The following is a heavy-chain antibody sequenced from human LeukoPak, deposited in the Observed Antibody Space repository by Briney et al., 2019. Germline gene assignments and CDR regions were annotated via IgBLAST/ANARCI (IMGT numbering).Heavy chain of an antibody. D-gene: IGHD4-11*01. CDR1: GFTFSSYS. CDR2: ISSSSRYI. J-gene: IGHJ4*02. CDR3: ARGFDYSNYGIFDY. V-gene: IGHV3-21*01. Sequence: PGGSLRLSCAASGFTFSSYSMNWVRQAPGKGLEWVSSISSSSRYIYYADSLKGRFTISRDNAKNSLYLQMNSLRAEDTAVYYCARGFDYSNYGIFDYWAREPWSPSPQ.